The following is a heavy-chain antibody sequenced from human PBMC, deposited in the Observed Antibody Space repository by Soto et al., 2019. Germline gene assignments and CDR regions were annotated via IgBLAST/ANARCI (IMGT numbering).Heavy chain of an antibody. CDR2: IYYSGST. D-gene: IGHD2-2*01. Sequence: QVQLQESGPGLVKPSETLSLTCTVSGGSISSYYWCWIRQPPGKGLEWIGYIYYSGSTNYNPSLKSRVTISVATSKNQFALKLSSVTAADTAVYYCARVDCSSTSCYAGYWGQGTLVTVSS. CDR1: GGSISSYY. CDR3: ARVDCSSTSCYAGY. V-gene: IGHV4-59*01. J-gene: IGHJ4*02.